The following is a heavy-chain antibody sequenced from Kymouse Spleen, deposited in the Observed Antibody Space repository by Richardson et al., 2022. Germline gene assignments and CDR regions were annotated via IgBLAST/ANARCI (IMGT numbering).Heavy chain of an antibody. V-gene: IGHV4-61*01. D-gene: IGHD7-27*02. CDR3: AREPIPPLTGFDY. J-gene: IGHJ4*02. CDR1: GGSVSSGSYY. CDR2: IYYSGST. Sequence: QVQLQESGPGLVKPSETLSLTCTVSGGSVSSGSYYWSWIRQPPGKGLEWIGYIYYSGSTNYNPSLKSRVTISVDTSKNQFSLKLSSVTAADTAVYYCAREPIPPLTGFDYWGQGTLVTVSS.